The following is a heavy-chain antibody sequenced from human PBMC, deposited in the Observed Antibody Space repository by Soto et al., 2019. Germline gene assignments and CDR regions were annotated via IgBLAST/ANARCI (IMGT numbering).Heavy chain of an antibody. CDR2: ITSNGVGT. D-gene: IGHD6-19*01. V-gene: IGHV3-64D*08. Sequence: SGGSLRLSCSASGFTFSTYAMQWVRQAPGKGLEYVSSITSNGVGTYYADSAKGRFTISRDNSKNTLYLQMSSLRVEDTAVYYCVKASSGWLTDYWGQGTLVTVSS. CDR1: GFTFSTYA. J-gene: IGHJ4*02. CDR3: VKASSGWLTDY.